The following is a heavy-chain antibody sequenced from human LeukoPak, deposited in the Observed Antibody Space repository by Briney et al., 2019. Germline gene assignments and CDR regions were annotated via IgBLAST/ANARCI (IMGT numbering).Heavy chain of an antibody. CDR2: IYYSGST. J-gene: IGHJ4*02. Sequence: SETLSLTCNVSGGSISSGDYYWSWIRQPPGKGLEWIGYIYYSGSTYYNPSLKSRVTISVDTSKNQFSLKLSSVTAADTAVYYCARASGGYDQGGLDYWGQGTLVTVSS. CDR1: GGSISSGDYY. V-gene: IGHV4-30-4*01. D-gene: IGHD5-12*01. CDR3: ARASGGYDQGGLDY.